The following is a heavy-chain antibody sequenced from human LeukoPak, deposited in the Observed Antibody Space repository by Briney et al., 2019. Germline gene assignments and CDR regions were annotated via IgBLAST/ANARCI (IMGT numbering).Heavy chain of an antibody. Sequence: SETLSLTCTVSGGSISSYYWSWIRQPPGKGLEWIGEINHSGSTNYNPSLKSRVTISLDTSKNHFSLKLSSVTAADTAVYYCARSGGWGWFDPWGQGTLVTVSS. CDR2: INHSGST. V-gene: IGHV4-34*01. CDR1: GGSISSYY. D-gene: IGHD6-19*01. CDR3: ARSGGWGWFDP. J-gene: IGHJ5*02.